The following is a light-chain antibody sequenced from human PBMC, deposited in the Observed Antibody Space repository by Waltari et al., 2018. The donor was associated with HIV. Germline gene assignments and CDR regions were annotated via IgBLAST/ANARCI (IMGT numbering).Light chain of an antibody. CDR1: QSISSY. J-gene: IGKJ4*01. CDR3: QQSYITPLT. V-gene: IGKV1-39*01. Sequence: DIQMTKSPSSLSASVGDRVTITCRASQSISSYLNWYQQKPGKAPNLLIYAASSLQSGVPSRFSGSGSGTDFTLTISSLQPEDFATYYCQQSYITPLTFGGGTKVEIK. CDR2: AAS.